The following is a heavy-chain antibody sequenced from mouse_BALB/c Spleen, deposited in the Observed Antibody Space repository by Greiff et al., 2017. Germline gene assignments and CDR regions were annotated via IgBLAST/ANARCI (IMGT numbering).Heavy chain of an antibody. Sequence: EESGPGLVKPSQSLSLTCSVTGYSITSGYYWNWIRQFPGNQLEWMGYISYDGSNNYNPSLKNRISITRDTSKNQFFLKLNSVTTEDTATYYCARVGYDYDGYFDVWGAGTTVTVSS. D-gene: IGHD2-4*01. CDR1: GYSITSGYY. CDR3: ARVGYDYDGYFDV. V-gene: IGHV3-6*02. CDR2: ISYDGSN. J-gene: IGHJ1*01.